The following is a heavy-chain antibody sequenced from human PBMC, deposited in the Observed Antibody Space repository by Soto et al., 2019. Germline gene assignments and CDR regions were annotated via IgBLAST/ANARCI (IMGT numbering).Heavy chain of an antibody. CDR3: ARVGVRYSGYDPPYYFDY. CDR2: IYYSGST. D-gene: IGHD5-12*01. J-gene: IGHJ4*02. CDR1: GGSISSGDYY. Sequence: SETLSLTCTVSGGSISSGDYYWSWIRQPPGKGLEWIGYIYYSGSTYYNPSLKSRVTISVDTSKNQFSLKLSSVTAADTAVYYCARVGVRYSGYDPPYYFDYWGQGTLVTVSS. V-gene: IGHV4-30-4*01.